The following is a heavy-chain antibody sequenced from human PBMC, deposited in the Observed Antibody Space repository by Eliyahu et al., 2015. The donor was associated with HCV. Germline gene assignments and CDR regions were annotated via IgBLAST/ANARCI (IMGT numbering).Heavy chain of an antibody. V-gene: IGHV4-39*07. Sequence: QLHLQEPGPGPVKPSEXLSXXCTVXGDXXSRSGYYGGWVRQAPGKGLXWVGSVYFSGSTYFNPSLMTRLTITLDKTKNQFSLKLRSVTAADTAVYYCAGSSGDWRHATFDDWDQGTLVTVSS. D-gene: IGHD6-6*01. J-gene: IGHJ4*02. CDR3: AGSSGDWRHATFDD. CDR2: VYFSGST. CDR1: GDXXSRSGYY.